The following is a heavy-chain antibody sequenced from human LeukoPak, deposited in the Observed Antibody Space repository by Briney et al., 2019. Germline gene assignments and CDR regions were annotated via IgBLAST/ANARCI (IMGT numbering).Heavy chain of an antibody. Sequence: GGSLRLSCAASGLTFSSYAVSWVRQAPGKGLEWVANIKHDGTEQYYVDSVKGRFTISRDNAKNSLYLQMNSLRVDDTAVYYCARCRWLLLPMYYFDYWGQGTLVTVSS. D-gene: IGHD2-15*01. CDR2: IKHDGTEQ. CDR1: GLTFSSYA. V-gene: IGHV3-7*01. CDR3: ARCRWLLLPMYYFDY. J-gene: IGHJ4*02.